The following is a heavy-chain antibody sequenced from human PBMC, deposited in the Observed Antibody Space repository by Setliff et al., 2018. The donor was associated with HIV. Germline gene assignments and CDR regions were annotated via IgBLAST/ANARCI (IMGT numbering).Heavy chain of an antibody. J-gene: IGHJ4*02. CDR3: ARSGDLSY. D-gene: IGHD3-10*01. Sequence: PGGSLRLSCVASGFTFSSYWMSWVRQAPGKGLEWVANINQDGSEKYFVDSVKGRFTISRDNAKNSLFLQMNSLRAEDTAVYYCARSGDLSYWGQGTLVTVSS. V-gene: IGHV3-7*03. CDR2: INQDGSEK. CDR1: GFTFSSYW.